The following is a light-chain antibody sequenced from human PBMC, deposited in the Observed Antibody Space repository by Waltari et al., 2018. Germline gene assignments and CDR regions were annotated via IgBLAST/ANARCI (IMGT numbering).Light chain of an antibody. Sequence: QSALTQPTSVSGSPGQSITISCTGPSNDIGSYNLVSWYQQHPGKAPTLIIFEVAKRPSGVSSRFSGSKSGNIASLTISGLQAEDEADYYCCSYAGSSTFDVLGTGTKVTV. J-gene: IGLJ1*01. CDR1: SNDIGSYNL. CDR3: CSYAGSSTFDV. CDR2: EVA. V-gene: IGLV2-23*02.